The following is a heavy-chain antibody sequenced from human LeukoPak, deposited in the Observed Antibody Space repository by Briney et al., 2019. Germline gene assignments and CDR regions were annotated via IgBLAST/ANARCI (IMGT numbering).Heavy chain of an antibody. Sequence: PGGSLRLSCAASGFTVDSNYLSWVRQAPGKGPEWVSAISGSGGSTYYADSVKGRFTISRDNSKNTLYLQMNSLRAEDTAVYYCAKAIAATGRWWIFDYWGQGTLVTVSS. V-gene: IGHV3-23*01. CDR1: GFTVDSNY. CDR2: ISGSGGST. CDR3: AKAIAATGRWWIFDY. J-gene: IGHJ4*02. D-gene: IGHD6-13*01.